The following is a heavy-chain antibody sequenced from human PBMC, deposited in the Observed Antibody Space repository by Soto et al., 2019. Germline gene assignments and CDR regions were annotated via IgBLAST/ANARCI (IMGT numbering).Heavy chain of an antibody. Sequence: SETLSLTCPVSGGALSSDMYYWSWIRQHPGKGLEWIGYIWPSVLPYYNPSLKSRVTLSIDTSENQFSLKLTSVTAADTAVYFCARVREVVPTAKHFFHNW. CDR2: IWPSVLP. D-gene: IGHD2-2*01. J-gene: IGHJ5*01. V-gene: IGHV4-31*03. CDR1: GGALSSDMYY. CDR3: ARVREVVPTAKHFFHNW.